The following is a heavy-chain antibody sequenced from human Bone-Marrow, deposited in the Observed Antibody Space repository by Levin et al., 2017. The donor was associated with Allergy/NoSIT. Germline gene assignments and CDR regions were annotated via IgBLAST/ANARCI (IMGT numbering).Heavy chain of an antibody. J-gene: IGHJ6*02. V-gene: IGHV4-38-2*01. Sequence: SQTLSLTCAVSDYSISSGYFWGWVRQPPGKGLEWIGYIHSSGNTNYSPSLKSRVTISVDTSKNQFSLHLSSVTAADTAVYYCVRVDWLLNDYVGMDAWGRGTTVTVSS. CDR3: VRVDWLLNDYVGMDA. CDR1: DYSISSGYF. D-gene: IGHD3/OR15-3a*01. CDR2: IHSSGNT.